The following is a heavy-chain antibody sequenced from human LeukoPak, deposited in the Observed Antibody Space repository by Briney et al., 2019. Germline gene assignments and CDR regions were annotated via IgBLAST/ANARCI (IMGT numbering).Heavy chain of an antibody. D-gene: IGHD3-10*01. CDR3: AKGYYGSGSYGWFDP. CDR1: GFTFSSSG. V-gene: IGHV3-23*01. J-gene: IGHJ5*02. Sequence: PGGSLRLSCAASGFTFSSSGMIWVRQAPGKGLEWVSAISGSGGRTYHADSVKGRFTISRANSKSTLYLQMNSLRAEDTAVYYCAKGYYGSGSYGWFDPWGQGTLVTVSS. CDR2: ISGSGGRT.